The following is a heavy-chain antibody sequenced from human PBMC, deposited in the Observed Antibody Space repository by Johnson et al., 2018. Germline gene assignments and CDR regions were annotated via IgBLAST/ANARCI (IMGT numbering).Heavy chain of an antibody. CDR1: GFTFSAYA. CDR2: ITGSGGST. J-gene: IGHJ3*02. D-gene: IGHD3/OR15-3a*01. V-gene: IGHV3-23*04. CDR3: ARDGRRAFDI. Sequence: EVQLVETGGGLVQPGGSLRLSCAASGFTFSAYAMSWVRQAPGKGLEWVSAITGSGGSTDYADSVKGRFTISRNNSKNTLYLQMNRLRAEDTAVYYCARDGRRAFDIWGQGTMVTVSS.